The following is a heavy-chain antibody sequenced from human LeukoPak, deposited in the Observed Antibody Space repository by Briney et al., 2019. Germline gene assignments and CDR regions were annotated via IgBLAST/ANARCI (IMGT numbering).Heavy chain of an antibody. V-gene: IGHV4-59*01. CDR1: GGSISSYY. J-gene: IGHJ4*02. Sequence: SETLSLTCTVSGGSISSYYWSWIRQPPGKGLEWIGYIYYSGSTNYNPSLKSRVTISLDTSKNQFSLKLSSVTAVDTAVYYCARGEWLVRPYIDYWGQGTLVTVSS. D-gene: IGHD6-19*01. CDR2: IYYSGST. CDR3: ARGEWLVRPYIDY.